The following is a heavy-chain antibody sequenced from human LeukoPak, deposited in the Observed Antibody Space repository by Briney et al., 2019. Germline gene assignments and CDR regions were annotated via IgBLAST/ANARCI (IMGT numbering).Heavy chain of an antibody. J-gene: IGHJ4*02. Sequence: SETLSLTCTVSGGSISSYYWSWIRQPPGKGLEWIGYNYYSGSTNYNPSLKSRVTISVDTSKNQFSLKLISVTAADTAVYYCARGYDFWSGSYYFDYWGQGTLVTVSS. CDR1: GGSISSYY. CDR2: NYYSGST. V-gene: IGHV4-59*08. D-gene: IGHD3-3*01. CDR3: ARGYDFWSGSYYFDY.